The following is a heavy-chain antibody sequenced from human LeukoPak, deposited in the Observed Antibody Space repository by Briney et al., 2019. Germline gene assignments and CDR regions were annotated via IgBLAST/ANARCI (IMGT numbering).Heavy chain of an antibody. CDR2: INAYNGDT. D-gene: IGHD3-10*01. CDR3: ARDVSGVWFDY. Sequence: ASVKVSCKASGYTFSDYAMHWVRQAPGQRLEWMAWINAYNGDTNYAQKLQGRVTLTTETSTSTAYMELRSLRSDDTAVYYCARDVSGVWFDYWGRETLAPVSS. CDR1: GYTFSDYA. J-gene: IGHJ4*02. V-gene: IGHV1-18*01.